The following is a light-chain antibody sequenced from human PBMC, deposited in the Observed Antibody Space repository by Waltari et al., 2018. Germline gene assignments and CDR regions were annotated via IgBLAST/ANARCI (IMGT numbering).Light chain of an antibody. Sequence: QSALTQPASVSGFPGQSITISCTGISSDVGSYNSVSWYQDHPGQGPKAIIYDVSGPPCGVSARFSGSKSGKTASLTISGLQAEDEADYYCSSQSSNNVVLFGGGAKVTGL. CDR1: SSDVGSYNS. CDR3: SSQSSNNVVL. J-gene: IGLJ3*02. CDR2: DVS. V-gene: IGLV2-14*03.